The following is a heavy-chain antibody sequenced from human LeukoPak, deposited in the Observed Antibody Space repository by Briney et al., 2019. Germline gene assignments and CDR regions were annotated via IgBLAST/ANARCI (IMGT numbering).Heavy chain of an antibody. CDR2: ISGSGGST. Sequence: PGGSLRFSCAASGFTFSSYAMSWVRQAPGKGLEWVSAISGSGGSTYYADSVKGRFTISRDNSKNTPYLQMNSLRAEDTAVYYCAKGDYYGSGGVDYWGQGTLVTVSS. CDR3: AKGDYYGSGGVDY. J-gene: IGHJ4*02. CDR1: GFTFSSYA. D-gene: IGHD3-10*01. V-gene: IGHV3-23*01.